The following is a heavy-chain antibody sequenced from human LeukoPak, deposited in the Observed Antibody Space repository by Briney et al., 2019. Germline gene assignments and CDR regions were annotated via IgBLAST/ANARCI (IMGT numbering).Heavy chain of an antibody. J-gene: IGHJ6*04. CDR2: INHSGST. CDR1: SWSFSGYY. Sequence: SETLSLTCSVYSWSFSGYYWIWIPQPPGKGLEWNGKINHSGSTNYNPSLKSRVTISLNTSKNQFSLKLSSVTAVDAAVYYCARERNCSSTSCYFPYYYGMDVWGKGTTVTVSS. D-gene: IGHD2-2*01. CDR3: ARERNCSSTSCYFPYYYGMDV. V-gene: IGHV4-34*01.